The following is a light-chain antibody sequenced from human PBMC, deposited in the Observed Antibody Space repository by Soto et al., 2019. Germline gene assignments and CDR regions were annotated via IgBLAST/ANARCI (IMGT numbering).Light chain of an antibody. Sequence: QTVVTQEPSFSVSPGGTVTLTCGLSSGSVSTSYYPSWYQQTPGQAPRTLIYSTNTRSSGVPDRFSGSILGNKAALTITGAQADDESDYYCVLYMGSGTPVFGGGTKLTV. CDR2: STN. J-gene: IGLJ3*02. CDR3: VLYMGSGTPV. CDR1: SGSVSTSYY. V-gene: IGLV8-61*01.